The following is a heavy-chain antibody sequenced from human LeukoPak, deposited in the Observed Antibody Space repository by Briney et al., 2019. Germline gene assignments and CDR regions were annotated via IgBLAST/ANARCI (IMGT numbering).Heavy chain of an antibody. CDR2: ISAYNGNT. CDR3: ARQLLWFGESRGWFDP. Sequence: ASVKVSCKASGGTFSSYAISWVRQAPGQWLEWMGWISAYNGNTNYAQKLQGRVTMTTDTSTSTAYMELRSLRSDDTAVYYCARQLLWFGESRGWFDPWGQGTLVTVSS. CDR1: GGTFSSYA. D-gene: IGHD3-10*01. V-gene: IGHV1-18*01. J-gene: IGHJ5*02.